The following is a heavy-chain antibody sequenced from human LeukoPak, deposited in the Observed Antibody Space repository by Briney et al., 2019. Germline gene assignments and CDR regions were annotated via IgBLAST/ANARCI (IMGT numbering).Heavy chain of an antibody. D-gene: IGHD5-24*01. CDR1: GGSISRNSYY. V-gene: IGHV4-61*01. CDR2: IYYSGST. J-gene: IGHJ3*02. CDR3: ARVGRDGYNYWAFDI. Sequence: KSSETLSLTCAVSGGSISRNSYYWSWIRQPPGKGLEWIGYIYYSGSTNYNPSLKSRVTISVDTSKNQFSLKLSSVTAADTAVYYCARVGRDGYNYWAFDIWGQGTMVTVSS.